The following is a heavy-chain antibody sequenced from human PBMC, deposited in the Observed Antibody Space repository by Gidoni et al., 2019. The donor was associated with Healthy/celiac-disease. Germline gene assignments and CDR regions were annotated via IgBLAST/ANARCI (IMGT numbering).Heavy chain of an antibody. CDR1: GFTFSSYG. D-gene: IGHD6-13*01. V-gene: IGHV3-30*03. Sequence: QVQLVEPGRGVVQPGRSLRLSCAASGFTFSSYGMHWVRQAPGKGLEWVAVISYDGSNKYYADSVKGRFTISRDNSKNTLYMQMNSLRAEDTAVYYCARDSSSGWFDPWGQGTLVTVSS. CDR2: ISYDGSNK. CDR3: ARDSSSGWFDP. J-gene: IGHJ5*02.